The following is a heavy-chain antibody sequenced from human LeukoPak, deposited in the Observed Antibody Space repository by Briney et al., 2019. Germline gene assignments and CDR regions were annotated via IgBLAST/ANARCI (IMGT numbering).Heavy chain of an antibody. D-gene: IGHD3-10*01. CDR1: GGTFRSYT. CDR3: ASNPYGSEPSFDP. CDR2: IIPILGIA. Sequence: SVKVSCKASGGTFRSYTISWVRQAPGQGLEWMGRIIPILGIANYAQKFQGRVTITADKSTSTAYMELSSLRSEDAAVYYCASNPYGSEPSFDPWGQGTLVTLSS. V-gene: IGHV1-69*02. J-gene: IGHJ5*02.